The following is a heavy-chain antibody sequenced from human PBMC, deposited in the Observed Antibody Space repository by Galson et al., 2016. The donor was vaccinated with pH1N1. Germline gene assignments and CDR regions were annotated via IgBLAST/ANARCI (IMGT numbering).Heavy chain of an antibody. CDR2: FTADDGET. J-gene: IGHJ6*03. Sequence: SVKVSCKVSGYLLTELSIFWVRQAPGKGLEWMGGFTADDGETVYAQKLQGRVTMTEDTSTDTAYMELSSLRYEDTAVYYCATNSIDYYYYYMDVWGKGTTVTVSS. V-gene: IGHV1-24*01. CDR1: GYLLTELS. CDR3: ATNSIDYYYYYMDV. D-gene: IGHD4-23*01.